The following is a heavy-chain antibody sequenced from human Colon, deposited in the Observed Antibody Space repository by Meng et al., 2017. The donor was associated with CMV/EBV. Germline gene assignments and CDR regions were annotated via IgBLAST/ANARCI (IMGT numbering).Heavy chain of an antibody. CDR2: INPNSGGT. CDR1: GYTFTGYY. CDR3: ARAQGGYSSSSH. V-gene: IGHV1-2*02. Sequence: ASVNVSCKASGYTFTGYYMHWVRQAPGQGLEWMGWINPNSGGTNYAQKFQGRVTMTRDTSISTAYMELSRLRSDDTAVYSCARAQGGYSSSSHWGQGTLVTVSS. J-gene: IGHJ4*02. D-gene: IGHD6-6*01.